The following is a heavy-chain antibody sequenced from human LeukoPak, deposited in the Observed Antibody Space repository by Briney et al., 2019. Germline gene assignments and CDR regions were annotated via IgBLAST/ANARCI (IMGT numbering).Heavy chain of an antibody. CDR2: ITYDGYYK. V-gene: IGHV3-30*03. Sequence: GGSLRLSCAASGFTFTSYGMHWVRQAPGKGLEWVALITYDGYYKYYSDSVKGRFTISSDTSKNTMYLQMNSLRAEDTAVYYCARDLSPVVRASPMGYWGQGTLVTVSS. J-gene: IGHJ4*02. CDR3: ARDLSPVVRASPMGY. D-gene: IGHD3-10*01. CDR1: GFTFTSYG.